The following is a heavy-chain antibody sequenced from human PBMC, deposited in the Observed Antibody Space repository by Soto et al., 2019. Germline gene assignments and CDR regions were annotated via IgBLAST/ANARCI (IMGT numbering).Heavy chain of an antibody. J-gene: IGHJ4*02. CDR3: ARERGVRGYSYGYYDY. CDR1: GGTFSSYA. V-gene: IGHV1-69*13. Sequence: SVKVSCKASGGTFSSYAISWVRQAPGQGLEWMGGIIPIFGTANYAQKFQGRVTITADESTSTAYMELSSLRSEDTAVYYCARERGVRGYSYGYYDYWGQGTLVTVSS. CDR2: IIPIFGTA. D-gene: IGHD5-18*01.